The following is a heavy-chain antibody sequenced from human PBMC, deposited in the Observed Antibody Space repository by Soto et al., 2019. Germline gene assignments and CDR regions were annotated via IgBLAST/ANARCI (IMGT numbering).Heavy chain of an antibody. Sequence: QITLKESGPTLVRPTQTLTLTCTFSGFSLSTTGVGVGWIRQPPGKALEWLALIYWDDDKRYSPSLKSRLTTSQDTSKNAVILTLTTMDPVYTPTYFCAQRLRDSGLGRERADYFACWGQGTLVTVSS. CDR3: AQRLRDSGLGRERADYFAC. CDR1: GFSLSTTGVG. D-gene: IGHD3-16*01. CDR2: IYWDDDK. V-gene: IGHV2-5*02. J-gene: IGHJ4*02.